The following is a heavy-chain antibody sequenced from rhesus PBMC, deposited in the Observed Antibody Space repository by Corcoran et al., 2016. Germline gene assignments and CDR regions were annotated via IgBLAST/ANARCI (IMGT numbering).Heavy chain of an antibody. J-gene: IGHJ4*01. Sequence: QVQLQESGPGLVKPSETLSLTCAVSGGSISSNYWSWIRQPPGKGLEWIGRISGSVGSTDDNPTLKSRVTIAPDTSKNQFSLKLSSVTAADTAVYYCARVSGTPFDDWGQGVLVTVSS. V-gene: IGHV4-173*01. D-gene: IGHD1-1*01. CDR1: GGSISSNY. CDR2: ISGSVGST. CDR3: ARVSGTPFDD.